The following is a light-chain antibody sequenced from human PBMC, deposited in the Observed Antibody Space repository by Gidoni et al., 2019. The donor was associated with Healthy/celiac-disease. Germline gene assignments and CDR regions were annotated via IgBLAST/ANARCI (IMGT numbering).Light chain of an antibody. CDR1: QSVLYSSNNKIY. CDR3: QQYYNTPYT. J-gene: IGKJ2*01. V-gene: IGKV4-1*01. Sequence: DIVMTQSPDSLAVSLGERATINCKSSQSVLYSSNNKIYLAWYQQKPGQPPKLLIYWASTRESGVPDRFSGSGSGTDFTLTISSLQAEDVAVYYCQQYYNTPYTFGQGTQLEIK. CDR2: WAS.